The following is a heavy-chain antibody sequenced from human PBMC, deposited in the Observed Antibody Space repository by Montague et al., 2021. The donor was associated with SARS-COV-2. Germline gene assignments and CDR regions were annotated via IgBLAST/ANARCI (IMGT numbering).Heavy chain of an antibody. J-gene: IGHJ6*02. CDR1: GGSISSGGYY. CDR2: IYYSGST. V-gene: IGHV4-31*03. D-gene: IGHD2-2*01. CDR3: ARGPRVGQLLSIYYYGMDD. Sequence: TLSLTCTVSGGSISSGGYYWSWIRQHPGKGLEWIGYIYYSGSTYYNPSLKSRVTISVDTSKNQFSLKLSSVTAADTAVYYCARGPRVGQLLSIYYYGMDDWGQGTPVTVSS.